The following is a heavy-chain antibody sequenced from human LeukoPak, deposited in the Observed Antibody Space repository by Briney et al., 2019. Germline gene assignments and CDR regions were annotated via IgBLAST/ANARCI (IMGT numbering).Heavy chain of an antibody. Sequence: SETLSLTCTVSGGSISIYYWSWIRQPPGEGLEWIGYIYNSGSTNYNPSLRSRVTISVDTSKNQFSLKLTSVTAADTAVYYCVRDRELTYWGQGTLVTVSS. J-gene: IGHJ4*02. D-gene: IGHD1-26*01. CDR3: VRDRELTY. CDR1: GGSISIYY. V-gene: IGHV4-59*01. CDR2: IYNSGST.